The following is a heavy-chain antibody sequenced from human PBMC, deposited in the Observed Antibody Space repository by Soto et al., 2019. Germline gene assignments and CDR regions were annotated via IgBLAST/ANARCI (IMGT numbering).Heavy chain of an antibody. CDR3: SRGNIAVDVRDYFVY. V-gene: IGHV6-1*01. D-gene: IGHD6-19*01. Sequence: SQALPLTCSISGDSVSSNSAAWNWIRQSPSRGLEWLGRTYYRSKWYNDYAVSVKSRITINPDTSKNQFSLQLNSVTPEDTAVYYCSRGNIAVDVRDYFVYWGQETQVTVSS. CDR2: TYYRSKWYN. CDR1: GDSVSSNSAA. J-gene: IGHJ4*02.